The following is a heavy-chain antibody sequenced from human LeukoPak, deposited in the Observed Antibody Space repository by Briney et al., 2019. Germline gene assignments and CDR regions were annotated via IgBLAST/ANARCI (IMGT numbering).Heavy chain of an antibody. V-gene: IGHV4-59*01. D-gene: IGHD6-13*01. CDR1: GGSISSYY. Sequence: KHSETLSLTCTVSGGSISSYYWSWIRQPPGKGLEWIGYIYYSGSTNYNPSLKSRVTISVDTSKNQFSLKLSSLTAADTAVYYCARGTYGSSWQLEHFDYWGQGTLLTAPS. CDR2: IYYSGST. CDR3: ARGTYGSSWQLEHFDY. J-gene: IGHJ4*02.